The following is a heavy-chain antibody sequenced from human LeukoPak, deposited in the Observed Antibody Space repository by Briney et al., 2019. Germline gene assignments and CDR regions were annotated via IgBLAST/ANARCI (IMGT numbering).Heavy chain of an antibody. J-gene: IGHJ4*02. CDR2: ISSNGGST. CDR3: ARKGSGYEAAFDY. Sequence: GGSLRLSCAASGFTFSSYAMHWVRQAPGKGLEYVSAISSNGGSTYYANSVKGRFTISRDNSKNTLYLQMASLRAEDMAVYYCARKGSGYEAAFDYWGQGTLVTVSS. V-gene: IGHV3-64*01. D-gene: IGHD5-12*01. CDR1: GFTFSSYA.